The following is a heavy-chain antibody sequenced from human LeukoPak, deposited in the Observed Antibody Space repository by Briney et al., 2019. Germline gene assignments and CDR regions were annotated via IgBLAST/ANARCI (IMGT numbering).Heavy chain of an antibody. J-gene: IGHJ4*02. CDR2: IYYSGST. V-gene: IGHV4-59*08. Sequence: SETLSLTCTVSGGSISSYYWSWIRQPPGKGLEWIWYIYYSGSTNYNPSLKSRVTISVDTSKNQFSLKLSFVTAADTAVYYCASTLGYCSSTSCERHFDYWGQGTLVTVSS. CDR3: ASTLGYCSSTSCERHFDY. CDR1: GGSISSYY. D-gene: IGHD2-2*01.